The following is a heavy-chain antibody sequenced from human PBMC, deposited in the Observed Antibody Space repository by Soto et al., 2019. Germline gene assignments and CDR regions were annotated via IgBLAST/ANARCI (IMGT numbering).Heavy chain of an antibody. V-gene: IGHV1-18*01. D-gene: IGHD3-9*01. CDR3: ARDEDDILTGSLGY. CDR2: ISAYNGNT. J-gene: IGHJ4*02. CDR1: GYTFTSYG. Sequence: GASVKVSCKASGYTFTSYGISWVRQAPGQGLEWMGWISAYNGNTNYAQKLQGRVTMTTDTSTSTAYMELRSLRPDDTAVYYCARDEDDILTGSLGYWGQGTLVTVSS.